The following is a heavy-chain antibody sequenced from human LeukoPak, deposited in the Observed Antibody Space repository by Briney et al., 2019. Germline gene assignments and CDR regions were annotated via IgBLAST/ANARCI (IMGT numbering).Heavy chain of an antibody. J-gene: IGHJ5*02. Sequence: SETLSPTCTVSGGSISSYYWSWIRQPPGKGLEWIGYIYYSGSTNYNPSRKSRVTISVDTSKNQFSLKLSSVTAADTAVYYCARQIWRPYNWFDPWGQGTLVTVSS. CDR2: IYYSGST. D-gene: IGHD2-15*01. CDR1: GGSISSYY. V-gene: IGHV4-59*08. CDR3: ARQIWRPYNWFDP.